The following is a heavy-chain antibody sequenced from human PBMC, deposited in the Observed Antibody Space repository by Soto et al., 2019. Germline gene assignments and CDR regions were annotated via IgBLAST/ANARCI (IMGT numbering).Heavy chain of an antibody. CDR2: ISGSGDNT. J-gene: IGHJ4*02. Sequence: EVQLLESGGGLVQPGGSLRLSCAASGFSFDDYAMTWVRQAAGKGLEWVSAISGSGDNTYYADSVKGRFTISRDNSKNTLYLQLNSLRAEDTSLYYCAKGYYSGYDLAYFDYWGQGPLVTVSS. CDR1: GFSFDDYA. V-gene: IGHV3-23*01. D-gene: IGHD5-12*01. CDR3: AKGYYSGYDLAYFDY.